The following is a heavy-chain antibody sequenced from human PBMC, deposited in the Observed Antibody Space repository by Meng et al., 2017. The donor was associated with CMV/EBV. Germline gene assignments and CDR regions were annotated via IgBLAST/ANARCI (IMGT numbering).Heavy chain of an antibody. CDR1: GGAIRSGSYY. J-gene: IGHJ5*02. CDR3: AREAFKVLFFPFDP. D-gene: IGHD1-1*01. V-gene: IGHV4-61*02. Sequence: SGPGLVKPSHTRPLTSAVSGGAIRSGSYYWSWIRQPAGKGLEWIGRIYPSGSTNYNPSLKSRVTISVDTSKNQFSLKLSSVTAADTAVYYCAREAFKVLFFPFDPWGQGTLVTVSS. CDR2: IYPSGST.